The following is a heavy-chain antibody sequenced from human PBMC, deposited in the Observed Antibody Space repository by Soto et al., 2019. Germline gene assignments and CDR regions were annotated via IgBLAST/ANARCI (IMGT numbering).Heavy chain of an antibody. J-gene: IGHJ5*02. CDR3: ARVPGP. V-gene: IGHV4-59*12. Sequence: SETLSLTCTVSGGSISSYYWSWIRQPPGKGLEWIGYIYHSGSTYYNPSLKSRVTISVDRSKNQFSLKLSSVTAADTVVYYCARVPGPWGQGTLVTVSS. CDR1: GGSISSYY. CDR2: IYHSGST.